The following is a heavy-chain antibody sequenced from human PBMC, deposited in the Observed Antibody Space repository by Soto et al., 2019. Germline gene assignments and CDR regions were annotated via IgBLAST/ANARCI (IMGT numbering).Heavy chain of an antibody. CDR1: GCSISSSSYY. J-gene: IGHJ3*02. Sequence: PSETLPLTCTVSGCSISSSSYYWGWIRQPPGKGLEWIGSIYYSGSTYYNPSLKSRVTISVDTSKNQFSLKLSSVTAADTAVYYCALYYYDSSGFDAFDIWGQGTMVTVSS. CDR2: IYYSGST. CDR3: ALYYYDSSGFDAFDI. D-gene: IGHD3-22*01. V-gene: IGHV4-39*01.